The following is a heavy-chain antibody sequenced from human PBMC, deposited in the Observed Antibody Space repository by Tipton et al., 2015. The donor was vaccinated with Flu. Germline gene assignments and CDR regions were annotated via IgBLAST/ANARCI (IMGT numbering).Heavy chain of an antibody. J-gene: IGHJ3*02. CDR1: GGSISSYY. CDR2: IYTSGST. V-gene: IGHV4-4*07. Sequence: TLSLTCTVSGGSISSYYWSWIRQPAGKGLEWIGRIYTSGSTNYNPSLKSRVTMSVDTSKNQFSLKLSSVTAADTAVYYCAGSLTYYYDSTAADAFDIWGQGTMVTVSS. D-gene: IGHD3-22*01. CDR3: AGSLTYYYDSTAADAFDI.